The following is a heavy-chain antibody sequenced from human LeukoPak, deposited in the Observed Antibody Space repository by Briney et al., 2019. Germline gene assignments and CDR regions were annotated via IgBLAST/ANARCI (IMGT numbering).Heavy chain of an antibody. V-gene: IGHV4-59*01. D-gene: IGHD2-21*01. J-gene: IGHJ3*02. Sequence: PSETLSLTCTVSGGSIGSYYWSWIRQPPGKGLEWIGYIYYSGSTNYNPSLKSRVTISVDTSKNQFSLKLSSVTAADTAVYYCARGAGDDAFDIWGQGTMVTVSS. CDR3: ARGAGDDAFDI. CDR1: GGSIGSYY. CDR2: IYYSGST.